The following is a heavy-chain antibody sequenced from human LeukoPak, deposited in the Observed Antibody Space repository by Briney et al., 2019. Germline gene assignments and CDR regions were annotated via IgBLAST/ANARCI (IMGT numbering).Heavy chain of an antibody. CDR2: MYHSGST. J-gene: IGHJ4*02. V-gene: IGHV4-4*02. CDR1: GGSISNDKW. Sequence: SETLSLTCTVSGGSISNDKWWSWVRQSPVKGLEWIGEMYHSGSTNYNPSLKSRVTISVDKSNNQFSLKLISVIAADTAMYYCATGTSWYYYYWGQGTLVTVSS. D-gene: IGHD6-13*01. CDR3: ATGTSWYYYY.